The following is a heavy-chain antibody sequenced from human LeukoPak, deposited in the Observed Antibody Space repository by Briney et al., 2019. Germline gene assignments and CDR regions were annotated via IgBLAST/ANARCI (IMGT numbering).Heavy chain of an antibody. Sequence: ASVKVSCKASGYTFTGYYMHWVRQAPGQGLEWMGWINPNSGGTNYAQKFQGRVTMTRDTSISTAYMELSRLRSDDTAVYYCARSDEYYYDRAFDYWGQGTLVTVSS. D-gene: IGHD3-22*01. J-gene: IGHJ4*02. CDR1: GYTFTGYY. CDR2: INPNSGGT. V-gene: IGHV1-2*02. CDR3: ARSDEYYYDRAFDY.